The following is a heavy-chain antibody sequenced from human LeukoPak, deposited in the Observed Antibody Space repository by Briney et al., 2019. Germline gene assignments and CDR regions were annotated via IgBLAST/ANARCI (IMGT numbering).Heavy chain of an antibody. CDR1: GYSFTSYW. CDR3: ARSYYYGSGRYYYYYYMDV. CDR2: IYPGDSDT. J-gene: IGHJ6*03. D-gene: IGHD3-10*01. V-gene: IGHV5-51*01. Sequence: GESLKISCKGSGYSFTSYWIGWVRQMPGKGLEWMWIIYPGDSDTRYSPSFQGQVTISADKSISTAYLQWSSLKASDTAMYYCARSYYYGSGRYYYYYYMDVWGKGTTVTVSS.